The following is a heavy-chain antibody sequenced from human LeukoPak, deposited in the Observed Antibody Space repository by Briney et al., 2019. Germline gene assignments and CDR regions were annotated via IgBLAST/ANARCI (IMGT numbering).Heavy chain of an antibody. J-gene: IGHJ4*02. V-gene: IGHV4-59*08. CDR2: IYYSGST. CDR3: ARANSGSNFVFDY. D-gene: IGHD6-19*01. Sequence: PSETLSLTCTVSGGSTSSYYWSWIRQPPGKGLEWIAYIYYSGSTNYNPSLKSRVTISVDTSKNQFSLKLSSVTAADTAVYYCARANSGSNFVFDYWGQGTLVTVSS. CDR1: GGSTSSYY.